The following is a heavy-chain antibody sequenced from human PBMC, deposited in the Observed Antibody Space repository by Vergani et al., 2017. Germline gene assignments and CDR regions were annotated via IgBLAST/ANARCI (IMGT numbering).Heavy chain of an antibody. CDR1: GHTSSDFQ. CDR2: FDLEDGQS. CDR3: ATVALRGIRFFNR. D-gene: IGHD3-16*01. V-gene: IGHV1-69-2*01. Sequence: EVHLEQSGAEVQRPGTTVKISCKVSGHTSSDFQIHWVQQGPGRGLEWMGLFDLEDGQSIQTDKFVGRVTMTADKSLDTAYMEIASLRSDDTAVYYCATVALRGIRFFNRWGRGTPVTVSS. J-gene: IGHJ2*01.